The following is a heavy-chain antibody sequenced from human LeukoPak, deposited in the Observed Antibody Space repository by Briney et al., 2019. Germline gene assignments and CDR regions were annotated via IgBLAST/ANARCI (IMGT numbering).Heavy chain of an antibody. CDR3: ARGYGSGSNWFDP. V-gene: IGHV4-4*07. J-gene: IGHJ5*02. CDR2: IYSSGST. Sequence: SETLSLTCTVSGGSISTCYWSWIRQPAGKDLEWIGHIYSSGSTNYNPSLKSRVTMSVDTSKNQFSLKLNSVTAADTAVYYCARGYGSGSNWFDPWGQGTLVIVSS. D-gene: IGHD3-10*01. CDR1: GGSISTCY.